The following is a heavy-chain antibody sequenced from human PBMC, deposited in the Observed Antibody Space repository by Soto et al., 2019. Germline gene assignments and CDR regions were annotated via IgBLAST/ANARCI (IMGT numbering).Heavy chain of an antibody. D-gene: IGHD5-12*01. CDR3: AREYSGYDYGFDY. J-gene: IGHJ4*02. Sequence: SETLSLTCTVSGGSISSGGYYWSWIRQHPGKGLEWIGYIYYSGSTYYNPSLKSRVTISVDTSKNQFSLKLSSVTAADTAVYYCAREYSGYDYGFDYWGQGTLVTVSS. V-gene: IGHV4-31*03. CDR2: IYYSGST. CDR1: GGSISSGGYY.